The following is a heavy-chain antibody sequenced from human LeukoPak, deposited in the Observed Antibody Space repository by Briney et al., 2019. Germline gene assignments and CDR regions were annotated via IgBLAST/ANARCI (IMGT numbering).Heavy chain of an antibody. CDR2: IYYSGST. V-gene: IGHV4-59*12. J-gene: IGHJ5*02. CDR3: ARGRLYFDP. D-gene: IGHD2-2*02. Sequence: SETLSLTCTVSGGSISSYYWSWIRQPPGKGLEWIGYIYYSGSTYYNPSLKSRVTISVDTSKNQFSLKLSSVTVADTAVYYCARGRLYFDPWGQGTLVTVSS. CDR1: GGSISSYY.